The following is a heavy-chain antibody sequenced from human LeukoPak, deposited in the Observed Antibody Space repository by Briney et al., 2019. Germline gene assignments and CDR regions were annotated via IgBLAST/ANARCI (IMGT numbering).Heavy chain of an antibody. CDR3: ARGGIQVSGIDEFDY. V-gene: IGHV3-13*01. Sequence: PGGSLRLSCAASGFTFIGYDMHWVRQVIGKGLEWVSAIGIRGDTHYSGSVKGRFTISRENAKSSLYLQMNSLRAEDTAVYYCARGGIQVSGIDEFDYWGQGTLVTVSS. J-gene: IGHJ4*02. CDR1: GFTFIGYD. D-gene: IGHD6-19*01. CDR2: IGIRGDT.